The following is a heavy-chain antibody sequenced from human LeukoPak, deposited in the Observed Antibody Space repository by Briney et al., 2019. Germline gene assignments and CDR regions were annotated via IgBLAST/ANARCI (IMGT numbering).Heavy chain of an antibody. V-gene: IGHV3-74*01. CDR2: INSDGSTA. D-gene: IGHD5-18*01. CDR3: APEAGSSYDY. Sequence: GGSLTLSCAASGFTFSTYWMHWVRQVPGKGLVWVSRINSDGSTADYADAVKGRFTISRDNAKNTLYLEMNSLRADDTGLYYCAPEAGSSYDYWGQGTLVTVSS. J-gene: IGHJ4*02. CDR1: GFTFSTYW.